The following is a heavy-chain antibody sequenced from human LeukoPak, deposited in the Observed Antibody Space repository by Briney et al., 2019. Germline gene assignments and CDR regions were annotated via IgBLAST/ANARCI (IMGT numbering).Heavy chain of an antibody. CDR3: ARDPLYCGSSTCYNSYYAVDV. CDR1: GFTFSSYS. D-gene: IGHD2-2*02. J-gene: IGHJ6*02. CDR2: ISSSSSTI. Sequence: GGSLRLSCAASGFTFSSYSMNWVRQAPGKGLEWVSYISSSSSTIYYADSVKGRFTISRDNAKNSLYLQMNSLRDEDTAVYYCARDPLYCGSSTCYNSYYAVDVWGLGTTVTVSS. V-gene: IGHV3-48*02.